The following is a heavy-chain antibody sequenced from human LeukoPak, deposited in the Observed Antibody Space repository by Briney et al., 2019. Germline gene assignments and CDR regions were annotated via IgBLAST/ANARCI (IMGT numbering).Heavy chain of an antibody. CDR3: AKDRATGGQGRSWYYYYYYMDV. CDR2: TWCDGSNK. CDR1: GFTFSSYG. D-gene: IGHD6-13*01. J-gene: IGHJ6*03. Sequence: GGSLRLACAASGFTFSSYGMHWVRQAPGKGLEWMAVTWCDGSNKYYADSVKGRFTISRDNSKNTLYLQMNSLRAEDTAVYYCAKDRATGGQGRSWYYYYYYMDVWGKGTTVTVSS. V-gene: IGHV3-33*06.